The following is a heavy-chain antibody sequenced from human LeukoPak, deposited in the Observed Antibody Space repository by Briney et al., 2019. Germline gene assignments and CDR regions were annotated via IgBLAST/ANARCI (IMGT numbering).Heavy chain of an antibody. J-gene: IGHJ4*02. V-gene: IGHV3-23*01. CDR3: AKSDLAYCGGDCYSDY. CDR2: ISGGGGST. Sequence: GESLRLSCAASGFTFSRYAMTWVRQAPGKGLDWVSGISGGGGSTYYADTVKGRFTISRDNSKNTLYLQMNSLRAEDTAVYYCAKSDLAYCGGDCYSDYWGQGTLVTVSS. D-gene: IGHD2-21*01. CDR1: GFTFSRYA.